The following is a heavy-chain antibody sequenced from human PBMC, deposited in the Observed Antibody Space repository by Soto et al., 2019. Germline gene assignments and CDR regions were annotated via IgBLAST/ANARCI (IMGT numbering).Heavy chain of an antibody. CDR1: GGTFSSYA. D-gene: IGHD1-26*01. CDR2: IIPIFGTA. V-gene: IGHV1-69*13. J-gene: IGHJ6*02. Sequence: ASVKVSCKASGGTFSSYAISWVRQAPGQGLEWMGGIIPIFGTANYAQKFQGRVTITADESTSTAYMELSSLRSEDTAVYYCARVGAWERLPLPSYYGMEGWGQGTTVTV. CDR3: ARVGAWERLPLPSYYGMEG.